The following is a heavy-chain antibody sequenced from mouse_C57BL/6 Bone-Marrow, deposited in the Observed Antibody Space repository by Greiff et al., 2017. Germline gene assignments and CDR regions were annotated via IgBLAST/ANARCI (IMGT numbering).Heavy chain of an antibody. J-gene: IGHJ3*01. CDR1: GYTFTSYW. V-gene: IGHV1-64*01. CDR3: ARYYDYAAWFAY. D-gene: IGHD2-4*01. Sequence: VQLQQPGAELVKPGASVKLSCKASGYTFTSYWMHWVKQRPGQGLEWIGMIHPNSGSTNYNEKFKSKATLTVDKSSSTAYMQLSSLTSEDSAVYYCARYYDYAAWFAYWGQGTLVTVSA. CDR2: IHPNSGST.